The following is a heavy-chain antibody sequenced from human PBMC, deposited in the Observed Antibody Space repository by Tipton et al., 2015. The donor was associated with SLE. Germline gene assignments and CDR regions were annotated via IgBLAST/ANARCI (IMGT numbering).Heavy chain of an antibody. CDR1: GGSFSGYS. CDR3: VREYSSSWYGGIRRFDP. Sequence: GLVKPSETLSLTCAVYGGSFSGYSWNWIRQPPGKGLEWIGEINHSGITNYNPSLKSRVSISVDMSKIQLSLKFRSVTSADTAVYYCVREYSSSWYGGIRRFDPWGQGTLVTVSS. CDR2: INHSGIT. V-gene: IGHV4-34*01. D-gene: IGHD6-13*01. J-gene: IGHJ5*02.